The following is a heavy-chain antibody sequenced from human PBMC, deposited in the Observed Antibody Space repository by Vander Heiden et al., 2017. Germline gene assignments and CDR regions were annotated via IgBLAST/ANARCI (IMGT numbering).Heavy chain of an antibody. V-gene: IGHV3-30*01. CDR2: ISYDGSNK. CDR1: GPTFSSYA. J-gene: IGHJ6*02. D-gene: IGHD3-3*01. Sequence: VQLVEPGGGVVQPGRSLSFPCADSGPTFSSYAMHWVRQAPGKGLEWVAVISYDGSNKHYADSVKGRFTISRDNSKNTLSLQMNSLRAEDTAVYYCAKEGLDFWTGYPPTYGMDVWGQGTTVTVSS. CDR3: AKEGLDFWTGYPPTYGMDV.